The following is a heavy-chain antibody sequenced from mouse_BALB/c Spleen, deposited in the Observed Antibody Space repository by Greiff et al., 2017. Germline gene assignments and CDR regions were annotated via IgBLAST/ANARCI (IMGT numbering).Heavy chain of an antibody. V-gene: IGHV1S137*01. CDR2: ISTYYGDA. CDR3: ARDGLRRREDYYAMDY. Sequence: VQLQQSGAELVRPGVSVKISCKGSGYTFTDYAMHWVKQSHAKSLEWIGVISTYYGDASYNQKFKGKATMTVDKSSSTAYMELARLTSEDSAIYYCARDGLRRREDYYAMDYWGQGTSVTVSS. J-gene: IGHJ4*01. CDR1: GYTFTDYA. D-gene: IGHD1-2*01.